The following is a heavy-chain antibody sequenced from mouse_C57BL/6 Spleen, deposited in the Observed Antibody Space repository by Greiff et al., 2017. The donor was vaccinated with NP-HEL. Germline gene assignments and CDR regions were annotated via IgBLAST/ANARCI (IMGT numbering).Heavy chain of an antibody. CDR3: ARSQGGYDGGYWYFDV. D-gene: IGHD2-2*01. Sequence: QVQLQQPGAELVKPGASVKLSCKASGYTFTSYWMHWVKQRPGQGLEWIGMIHPNSGSTNYNEKFKSKATLTVDKSSSTAYMQLSSLTSEDSAVYYCARSQGGYDGGYWYFDVWGTGTTVTVSS. CDR1: GYTFTSYW. CDR2: IHPNSGST. J-gene: IGHJ1*03. V-gene: IGHV1-64*01.